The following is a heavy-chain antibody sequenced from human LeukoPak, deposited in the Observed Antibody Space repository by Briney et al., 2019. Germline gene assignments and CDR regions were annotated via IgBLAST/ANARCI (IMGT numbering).Heavy chain of an antibody. CDR2: IYSGGRT. J-gene: IGHJ6*03. CDR3: ARAVGDSSGYPYYYYYYYVDV. CDR1: GFTVSSNY. D-gene: IGHD3-22*01. V-gene: IGHV3-66*02. Sequence: GGSLRLSCAASGFTVSSNYMSWVRQAPGKGPEWVSIIYSGGRTHYVDSVKGRFTISRDNSKNTLYLQMNSLRVEDTAVYYCARAVGDSSGYPYYYYYYYVDVWGKGTTVTVSS.